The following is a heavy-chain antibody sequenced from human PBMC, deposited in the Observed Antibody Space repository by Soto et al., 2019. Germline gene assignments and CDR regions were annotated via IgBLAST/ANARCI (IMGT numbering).Heavy chain of an antibody. J-gene: IGHJ3*02. Sequence: GGSLRLSCAASGFTFSSYTMSWVRQAPGKGLEWVSAISGSSDSTYYADSVKGRFTISRDNSNKALYLQMNSLRAEDTAVYYCAKVGPQPHDAFVIWGQGTMVTVSS. CDR2: ISGSSDST. CDR1: GFTFSSYT. CDR3: AKVGPQPHDAFVI. V-gene: IGHV3-23*01.